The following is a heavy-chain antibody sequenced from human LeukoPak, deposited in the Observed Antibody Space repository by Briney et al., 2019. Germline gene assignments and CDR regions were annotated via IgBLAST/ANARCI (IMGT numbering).Heavy chain of an antibody. CDR1: GGTFSSYA. V-gene: IGHV1-69*13. CDR3: ARGRDYYDSSGYGY. CDR2: ITPVFGSA. Sequence: SVKVSCKAPGGTFSSYAINWVRQAPGQGLEWMGGITPVFGSANYAQRFQGRVTITADESTSTAYMELTSLRSADTAVYYCARGRDYYDSSGYGYWGQGTLVTVSS. J-gene: IGHJ4*02. D-gene: IGHD3-22*01.